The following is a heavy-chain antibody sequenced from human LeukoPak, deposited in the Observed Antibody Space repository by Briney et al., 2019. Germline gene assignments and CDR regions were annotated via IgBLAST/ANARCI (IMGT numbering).Heavy chain of an antibody. CDR2: IYYSGST. CDR1: GGSISSYY. Sequence: SEALSLTCTVSGGSISSYYWSWIRQPPGKGLEWIGYIYYSGSTNYNPSLKSRVTISVDTSKNQFSLKLSSVTAADTAVYYCARVYGSGSYYGALAFDIWGQGTMVTVSS. V-gene: IGHV4-59*01. D-gene: IGHD3-10*01. CDR3: ARVYGSGSYYGALAFDI. J-gene: IGHJ3*02.